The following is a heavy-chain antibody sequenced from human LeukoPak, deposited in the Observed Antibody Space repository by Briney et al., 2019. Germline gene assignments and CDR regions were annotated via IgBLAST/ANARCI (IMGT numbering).Heavy chain of an antibody. Sequence: GGSLRLSCAASGFTFSSYAMHWVRQAPGKGLEWVGVVSYDGSNKYYADSVKGRFTISRDNSKNTLYLQMNSLRAEDTAVYYCARGYNWNDDRYFDYWGQGTLVTVSS. J-gene: IGHJ4*02. CDR1: GFTFSSYA. V-gene: IGHV3-30*01. D-gene: IGHD1-1*01. CDR2: VSYDGSNK. CDR3: ARGYNWNDDRYFDY.